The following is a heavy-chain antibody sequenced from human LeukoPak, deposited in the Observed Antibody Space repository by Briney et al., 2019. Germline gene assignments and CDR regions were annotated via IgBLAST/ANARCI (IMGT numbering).Heavy chain of an antibody. D-gene: IGHD3-22*01. CDR2: ISPNSGGT. CDR1: GYTFTGYY. V-gene: IGHV1-2*02. Sequence: ASVKVSCKASGYTFTGYYMHWVRQAPGQGLEWMGWISPNSGGTNYAQKFQGRVTMTRDTSISTAYMELSRLRSDDTAVYYCARDLSITMIEARWDAFDIWGQGTMVTVSS. CDR3: ARDLSITMIEARWDAFDI. J-gene: IGHJ3*02.